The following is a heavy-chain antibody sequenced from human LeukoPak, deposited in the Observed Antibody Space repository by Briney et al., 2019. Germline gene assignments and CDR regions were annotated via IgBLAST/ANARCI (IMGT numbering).Heavy chain of an antibody. CDR1: GYTFTGYH. Sequence: ASVKVSCKASGYTFTGYHMHWVRQAPGQGLEWMGWINPNSGGTNYAQKFQGRVTMTRDTSISTAYMELSRLRSDDTALYYCARLYGDYVFDYWGQGTLVTVSS. CDR2: INPNSGGT. CDR3: ARLYGDYVFDY. D-gene: IGHD4-17*01. J-gene: IGHJ4*02. V-gene: IGHV1-2*02.